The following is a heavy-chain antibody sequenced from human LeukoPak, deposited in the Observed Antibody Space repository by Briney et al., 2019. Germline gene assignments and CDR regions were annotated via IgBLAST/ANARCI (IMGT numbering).Heavy chain of an antibody. CDR1: GGTFSSYA. D-gene: IGHD3-10*01. Sequence: SVKVSCKASGGTFSSYAISWVRQAPGQGLEWMGRIIPIFGIANYAQKFQGRVTITADKSTSTAYMELSSLRSGDTAVYYCARAGSGDYYYYGMDVWGQGTTVTVSS. V-gene: IGHV1-69*04. CDR3: ARAGSGDYYYYGMDV. CDR2: IIPIFGIA. J-gene: IGHJ6*02.